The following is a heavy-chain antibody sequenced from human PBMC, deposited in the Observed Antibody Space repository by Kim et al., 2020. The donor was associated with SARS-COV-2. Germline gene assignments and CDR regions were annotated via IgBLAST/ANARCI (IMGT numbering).Heavy chain of an antibody. V-gene: IGHV4-30-4*01. CDR1: GGSIGSGDYS. Sequence: SETLSLTCSVSGGSIGSGDYSWSWIRQAPGKGLEWIGYIYNSGSTYYNPSLKSRITMSIDTSKNQFSLKLISVTAADTAAYYCARDPGYSYGYAAFDIWGQGTVVTVSS. J-gene: IGHJ3*02. D-gene: IGHD5-18*01. CDR3: ARDPGYSYGYAAFDI. CDR2: IYNSGST.